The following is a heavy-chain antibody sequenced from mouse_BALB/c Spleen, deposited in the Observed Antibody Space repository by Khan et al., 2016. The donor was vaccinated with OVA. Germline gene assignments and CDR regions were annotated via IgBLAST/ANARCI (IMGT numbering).Heavy chain of an antibody. CDR3: ARDYGSLYWYFDV. Sequence: EVQLQESGPGLVKPSQTVSLTCTVTGISITTGNYRWSWIRQFPGNKLEWIGNIYYSGTITYNPSLTSRTTITRDTSKSQFFLEMNSLTAEDTATYFCARDYGSLYWYFDVWGAGITVTVSS. CDR2: IYYSGTI. J-gene: IGHJ1*01. V-gene: IGHV3-5*02. D-gene: IGHD1-1*01. CDR1: GISITTGNYR.